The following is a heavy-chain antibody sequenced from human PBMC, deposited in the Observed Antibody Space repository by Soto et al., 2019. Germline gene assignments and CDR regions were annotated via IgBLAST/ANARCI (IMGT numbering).Heavy chain of an antibody. D-gene: IGHD1-1*01. Sequence: QVQLVQSGAEVKKPGSSVKVSCKASGGTFSSSSIIWVRQAPGQGLEWIGRIIPIRDLSNYAQRFQDRVTITADKATSTVYMDLSSLRSEDTALYYCARDLEGQKRGLDYWGPGTLVTVAS. V-gene: IGHV1-69*04. CDR1: GGTFSSSS. CDR3: ARDLEGQKRGLDY. J-gene: IGHJ4*02. CDR2: IIPIRDLS.